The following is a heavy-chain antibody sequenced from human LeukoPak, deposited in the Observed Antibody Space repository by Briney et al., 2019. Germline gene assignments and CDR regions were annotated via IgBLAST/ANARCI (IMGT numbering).Heavy chain of an antibody. CDR2: ISGSGGRT. V-gene: IGHV3-23*01. CDR1: GLTFSSYA. CDR3: AKDHTLWAGAYYFDY. D-gene: IGHD3/OR15-3a*01. Sequence: GGSLRLSCAASGLTFSSYAMSWVRQAPGKGLEWVSAISGSGGRTYYADSVKGRFTIPRDNSKNTLYLQMNSLRAEDTATYYCAKDHTLWAGAYYFDYWGQGALVTVSS. J-gene: IGHJ4*02.